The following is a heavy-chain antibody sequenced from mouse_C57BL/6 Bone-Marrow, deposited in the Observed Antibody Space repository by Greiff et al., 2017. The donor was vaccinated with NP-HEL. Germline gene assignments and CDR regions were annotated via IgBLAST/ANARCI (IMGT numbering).Heavy chain of an antibody. CDR1: GYAFSSSW. Sequence: QVQLKESGPELVKPGASVKISCKASGYAFSSSWMNWVKQRPGKGLEWIGRIYPGDGDTNYNGKFKGKATLTADKSSSTAYMQLSSLTSEDSAVYFCARGEDGPYYFDYWGQGTTLTVSS. V-gene: IGHV1-82*01. J-gene: IGHJ2*01. CDR2: IYPGDGDT. CDR3: ARGEDGPYYFDY. D-gene: IGHD2-3*01.